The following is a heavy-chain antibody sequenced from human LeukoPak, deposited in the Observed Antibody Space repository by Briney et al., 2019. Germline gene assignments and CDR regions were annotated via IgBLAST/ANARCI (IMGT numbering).Heavy chain of an antibody. CDR1: GFTFSSYG. Sequence: PGGSLRLSCAASGFTFSSYGMHWVRQAPGKGLEWVAVIWYDGSNKYYADSVKGRFTISRDNSKNTLYLQMNSLRAEDTAVYYCAKDSRFYGGYDFDYWGQGTLVTVSS. V-gene: IGHV3-33*06. D-gene: IGHD5-12*01. CDR2: IWYDGSNK. CDR3: AKDSRFYGGYDFDY. J-gene: IGHJ4*02.